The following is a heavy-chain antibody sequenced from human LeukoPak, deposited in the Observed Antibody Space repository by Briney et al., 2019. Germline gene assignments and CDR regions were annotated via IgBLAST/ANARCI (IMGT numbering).Heavy chain of an antibody. CDR1: GFTFSSYD. CDR2: IGTAGDT. V-gene: IGHV3-13*01. D-gene: IGHD6-13*01. J-gene: IGHJ6*02. Sequence: GGSLRLSCAASGFTFSSYDMHWVRQATGKGLEWVSAIGTAGDTYYPGSVKGRFTISRENAKNSLYLQMNSLRAGDTAVYYCARAPRSPGQQLVRNLNYGMDVWGQGTTVTVSS. CDR3: ARAPRSPGQQLVRNLNYGMDV.